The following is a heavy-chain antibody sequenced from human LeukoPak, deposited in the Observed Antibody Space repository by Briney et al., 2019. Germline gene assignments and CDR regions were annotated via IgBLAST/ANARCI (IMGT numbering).Heavy chain of an antibody. Sequence: SETLSLTCTVSGGSISSYYWSWLRQPPGKGLEWLGYIYYSGSTNYNPSLKSRVTISVDTSKNQFSLKLSSVTAADTAVYYCARVAFGGVIVKYYFDYWGQGTLVTVSS. CDR1: GGSISSYY. D-gene: IGHD3-16*02. J-gene: IGHJ4*02. CDR3: ARVAFGGVIVKYYFDY. V-gene: IGHV4-59*01. CDR2: IYYSGST.